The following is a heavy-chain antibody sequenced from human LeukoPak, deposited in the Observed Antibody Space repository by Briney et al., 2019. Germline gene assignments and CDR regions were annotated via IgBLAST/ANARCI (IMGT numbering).Heavy chain of an antibody. CDR3: ARDREPDAFDI. CDR2: ISGSGGST. Sequence: PGGSLRLSCAASGFTFSSYGMSWVRQAPGKGLEWVSAISGSGGSTYYADSVKGRFTISRDNSKNTLYPQMNSLRAEDTGVYYCARDREPDAFDIWGQGTMVTVSS. J-gene: IGHJ3*02. V-gene: IGHV3-23*01. CDR1: GFTFSSYG.